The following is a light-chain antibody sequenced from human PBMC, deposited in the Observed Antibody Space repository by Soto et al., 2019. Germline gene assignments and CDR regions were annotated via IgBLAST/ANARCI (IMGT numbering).Light chain of an antibody. V-gene: IGKV1-5*01. CDR1: QNISTW. Sequence: DIQLPQSPSTLSASVGDQVTITCRASQNISTWLAWFQQKPGKAPNLLIYDASSLQSGVPSRFSGSGSGTQFTLTISSLQPDDFATYFCQQYNSYSITFGQGTRLEIK. CDR2: DAS. J-gene: IGKJ5*01. CDR3: QQYNSYSIT.